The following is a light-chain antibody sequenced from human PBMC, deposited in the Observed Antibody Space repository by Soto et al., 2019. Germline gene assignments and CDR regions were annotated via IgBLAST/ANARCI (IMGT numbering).Light chain of an antibody. CDR1: QSVSSN. CDR3: QQYNNWPPLT. Sequence: EIVMTQSPATLSVSPGARATLSCRASQSVSSNLAWYQQKPGQAPRLLIYGASTRATGIPARFSGSGSATEFSLTISSLQSEEFAVYYCQQYNNWPPLTFGGGTKVEIK. J-gene: IGKJ4*01. CDR2: GAS. V-gene: IGKV3-15*01.